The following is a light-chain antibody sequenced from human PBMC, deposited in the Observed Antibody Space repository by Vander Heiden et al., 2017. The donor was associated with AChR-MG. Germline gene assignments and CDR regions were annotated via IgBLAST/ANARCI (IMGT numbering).Light chain of an antibody. CDR1: SSDVGCYNY. Sequence: QSALTQPRSVSGPPGQSVTISCTGTSSDVGCYNYVSWYLPHPANAPKLKIHCVTKRPSGVPDRFSGSKSGSTASLTISGLQGEDDADYYCCSYAGSYTVVFGGGTKLTVL. CDR2: CVT. J-gene: IGLJ2*01. V-gene: IGLV2-11*01. CDR3: CSYAGSYTVV.